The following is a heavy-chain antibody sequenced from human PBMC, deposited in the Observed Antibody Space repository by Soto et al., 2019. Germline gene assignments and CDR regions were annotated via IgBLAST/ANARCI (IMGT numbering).Heavy chain of an antibody. D-gene: IGHD6-13*01. CDR3: ARDVGIAAAGTGDAFDI. Sequence: QVQLVESGGGVVQPGRSLRLSCAASGFTFSSYAMHWVRQAPGKGLEWVAVISYDGSNKYYADSVNGRFTISRDNSKNTLYLQMNSLRAEDTAVYYCARDVGIAAAGTGDAFDIWGQGTMVTVSS. J-gene: IGHJ3*02. CDR1: GFTFSSYA. V-gene: IGHV3-30-3*01. CDR2: ISYDGSNK.